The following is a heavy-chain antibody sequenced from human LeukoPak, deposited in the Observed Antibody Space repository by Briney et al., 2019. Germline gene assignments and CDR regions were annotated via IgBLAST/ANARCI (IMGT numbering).Heavy chain of an antibody. V-gene: IGHV3-53*01. J-gene: IGHJ5*02. CDR2: ICSGGST. CDR1: GLTDRSDS. CDR3: ARDSTYYESFDP. Sequence: GGSLGLFCRVSGLTDRSDSTSCVTQASGKGLEGVSFICSGGSTHYPDSVKSRFTISRDNSKNTLYLQMNSLRAEDTAVYYCARDSTYYESFDPWGQGTLVTVSS. D-gene: IGHD3-22*01.